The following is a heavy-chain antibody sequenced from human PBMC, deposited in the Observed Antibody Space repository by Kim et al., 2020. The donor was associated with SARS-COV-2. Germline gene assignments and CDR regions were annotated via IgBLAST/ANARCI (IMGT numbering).Heavy chain of an antibody. Sequence: TIYYADPGKGRFTISRDNAKNSLYLQMNSLRAEDTAVYYCARLSDYYDDYWGQGTLVTVSS. V-gene: IGHV3-48*01. CDR3: ARLSDYYDDY. J-gene: IGHJ4*02. CDR2: TI. D-gene: IGHD3-22*01.